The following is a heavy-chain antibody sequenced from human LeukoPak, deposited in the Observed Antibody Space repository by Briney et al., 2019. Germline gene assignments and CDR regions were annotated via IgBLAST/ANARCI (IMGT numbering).Heavy chain of an antibody. CDR2: IYPGDSDT. V-gene: IGHV5-51*01. D-gene: IGHD4-17*01. CDR1: GYSFTSYW. Sequence: GESLKISCKGSGYSFTSYWIGWVRQMPGKGLEWMGIIYPGDSDTGYSPSFQGQVTISADKSISTAYLQWSSLKASDTAMYYCARPADYGDYPYYFDYWGQGTLVTVSS. J-gene: IGHJ4*02. CDR3: ARPADYGDYPYYFDY.